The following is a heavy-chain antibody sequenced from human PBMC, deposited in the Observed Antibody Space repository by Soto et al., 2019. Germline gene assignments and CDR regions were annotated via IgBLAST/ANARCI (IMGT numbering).Heavy chain of an antibody. D-gene: IGHD4-4*01. V-gene: IGHV5-51*01. CDR2: IYPGDSDT. CDR3: ARNGGSTTVTTGFSYGYYGMDV. CDR1: GYSFTSYW. J-gene: IGHJ6*02. Sequence: GESLKISCKGSGYSFTSYWIGWVRQMPGKGLEWMGIIYPGDSDTRYSPSFQGQVTISADKSISTAYLQWSSLKASDTAMYYCARNGGSTTVTTGFSYGYYGMDVWGQGTTVTISS.